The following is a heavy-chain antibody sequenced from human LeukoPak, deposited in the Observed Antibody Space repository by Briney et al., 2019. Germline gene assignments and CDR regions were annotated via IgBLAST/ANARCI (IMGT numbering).Heavy chain of an antibody. V-gene: IGHV1-46*01. CDR1: GYTFTSYY. CDR2: INPSGGST. J-gene: IGHJ4*02. CDR3: SRDGHRRYYYDSGSYPSGDY. D-gene: IGHD3-10*01. Sequence: ASVKVSCKASGYTFTSYYMHWVRQAPGQGLEWMGIINPSGGSTSYAQKFQGRVTMTRDMSTTTAYMELRSLKSDDTAVYYCSRDGHRRYYYDSGSYPSGDYWAQGTLVTVSS.